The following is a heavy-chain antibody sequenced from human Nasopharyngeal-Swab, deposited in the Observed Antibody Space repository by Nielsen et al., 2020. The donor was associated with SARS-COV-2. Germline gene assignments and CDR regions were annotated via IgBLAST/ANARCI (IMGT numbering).Heavy chain of an antibody. J-gene: IGHJ4*02. V-gene: IGHV3-7*03. Sequence: GESLKISCAASGFTFRSYWMTWVRQAPGKGLEWVANMNPDGSETYYVDSVKGRFLISRDNAKNSLYLQMNSLRAEDTAVYYCARASGSSWDFDYWGQGTLVTVSS. D-gene: IGHD6-13*01. CDR2: MNPDGSET. CDR1: GFTFRSYW. CDR3: ARASGSSWDFDY.